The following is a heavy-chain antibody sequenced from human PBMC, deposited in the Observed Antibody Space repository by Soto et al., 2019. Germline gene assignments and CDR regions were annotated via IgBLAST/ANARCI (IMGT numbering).Heavy chain of an antibody. J-gene: IGHJ4*02. CDR1: GGSISPSY. V-gene: IGHV4-59*01. D-gene: IGHD3-16*01. CDR2: IYYTGNT. CDR3: AAGLDHNKVGY. Sequence: QVRLQESGPGLVEPSETLSLTCTVSGGSISPSYWNWVRQPPGKRLEWIGCIYYTGNTYYNPSLKSRVTISRDTSKTPFSLEVTSVTAADTAMYYCAAGLDHNKVGYWGQGTLVTVSS.